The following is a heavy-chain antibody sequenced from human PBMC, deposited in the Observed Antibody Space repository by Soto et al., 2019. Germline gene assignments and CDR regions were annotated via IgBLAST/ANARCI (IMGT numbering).Heavy chain of an antibody. J-gene: IGHJ4*02. CDR2: IWYDGSVR. V-gene: IGHV3-33*01. CDR3: ARGGKWELLLRL. D-gene: IGHD1-26*01. CDR1: GFSFSDYG. Sequence: QVQLVESGGGVVRPGTSLRLSCGGSGFSFSDYGMNWVRQAPGKGLEWVAVIWYDGSVRRYADSVKGRFTISRDISKNTLYLQMNSLRVEDTAVYFCARGGKWELLLRLWGQGTLVTVSS.